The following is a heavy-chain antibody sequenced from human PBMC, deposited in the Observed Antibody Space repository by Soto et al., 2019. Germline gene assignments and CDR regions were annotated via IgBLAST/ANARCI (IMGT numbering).Heavy chain of an antibody. J-gene: IGHJ4*02. CDR1: GGSISSYY. CDR2: IYYSGST. Sequence: PSETLSLTCTVSGGSISSYYWSWIRQPPGKGLEWIGYIYYSGSTNYNPSLKSRVTISVDTSKNQFSLKLSSVTAADTAVYYCARESTLVAAYDDWGQGTLVTVSS. D-gene: IGHD6-13*01. V-gene: IGHV4-59*01. CDR3: ARESTLVAAYDD.